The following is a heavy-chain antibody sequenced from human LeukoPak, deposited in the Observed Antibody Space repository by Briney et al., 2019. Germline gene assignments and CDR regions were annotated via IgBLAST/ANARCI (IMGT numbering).Heavy chain of an antibody. Sequence: ASVKVSCKASGYTFTSYYMHWVRQAPGEGLEWMGMINPSGGSTTYAQKFQGRVTMTRDMSTSTVYMELSSLRSEDTAVYYCARRKGVAVPGLGYWGQGTLVTVSS. CDR2: INPSGGST. D-gene: IGHD6-19*01. CDR1: GYTFTSYY. J-gene: IGHJ4*02. V-gene: IGHV1-46*01. CDR3: ARRKGVAVPGLGY.